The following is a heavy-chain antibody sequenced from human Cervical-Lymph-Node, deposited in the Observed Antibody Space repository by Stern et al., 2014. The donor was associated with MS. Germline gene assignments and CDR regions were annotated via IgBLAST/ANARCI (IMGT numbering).Heavy chain of an antibody. CDR2: ISTYAGNT. J-gene: IGHJ4*02. CDR1: GYTFTSYG. V-gene: IGHV1-18*01. D-gene: IGHD4-23*01. CDR3: ARDRPGVVSPPLGY. Sequence: QVQLVQSGAEVKKPGGSVKVSCKASGYTFTSYGISWVRQAPGQGLEWMGGISTYAGNTNYAQKLQRRVTLTTDTSTSTAYMELRSLRSDDTAVYYCARDRPGVVSPPLGYWGQGTLVTVSS.